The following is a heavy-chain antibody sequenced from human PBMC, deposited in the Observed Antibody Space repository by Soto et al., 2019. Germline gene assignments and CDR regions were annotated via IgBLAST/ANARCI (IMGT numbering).Heavy chain of an antibody. Sequence: ASVKVSCKASGYTFTTYDISWVRQAPGQGLEWMGRISTYNGNTNYPQSLQGRLTMTTDTSTTTAYMELRSLRSEDTAVYYCVADDGTPNYYDSSGYGMDVWGQ. J-gene: IGHJ6*02. CDR1: GYTFTTYD. CDR3: VADDGTPNYYDSSGYGMDV. CDR2: ISTYNGNT. D-gene: IGHD3-22*01. V-gene: IGHV1-18*01.